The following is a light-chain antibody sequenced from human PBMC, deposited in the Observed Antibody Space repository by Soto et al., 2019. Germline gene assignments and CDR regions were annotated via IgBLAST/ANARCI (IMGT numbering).Light chain of an antibody. CDR3: ATWDDSLNGPV. Sequence: VLTQPPSASGTPGQRVTISCSGRSSNIGSNAVNWYQQLPGMAPKLLIYGDNQRPSGVPDRFSGSKSGASASLAIGGLQSDDEADYYCATWDDSLNGPVFGGGTKLTVL. V-gene: IGLV1-44*01. CDR1: SSNIGSNA. J-gene: IGLJ3*02. CDR2: GDN.